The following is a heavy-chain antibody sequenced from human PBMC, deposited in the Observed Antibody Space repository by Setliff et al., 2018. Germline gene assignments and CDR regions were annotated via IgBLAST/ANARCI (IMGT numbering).Heavy chain of an antibody. Sequence: LSLTCTVSGGSISDNNYYWGWIRQSQGKELEWIGGISHSANKYYNPSFRTGVTISVDKAKNQFSLNLRSVSAADTAIYYCAKHGEESKVTTYLASWGQGTLVTVS. CDR1: GGSISDNNYY. CDR3: AKHGEESKVTTYLAS. V-gene: IGHV4-39*01. J-gene: IGHJ5*02. CDR2: ISHSANK. D-gene: IGHD4-17*01.